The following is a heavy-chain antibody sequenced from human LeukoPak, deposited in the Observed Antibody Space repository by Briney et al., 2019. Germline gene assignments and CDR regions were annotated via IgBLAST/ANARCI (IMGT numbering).Heavy chain of an antibody. V-gene: IGHV4-59*01. D-gene: IGHD5-18*01. CDR3: AGALLYSYGANFDY. Sequence: SETLSLTCTVSGGSISSYYWSWLRQPPGKGLKWFGYIYYSGSTNYNPSLKSRVTISVDTSKNQFSLKLSSVTAADTAVYYCAGALLYSYGANFDYWGQGTLVTVSS. J-gene: IGHJ4*02. CDR2: IYYSGST. CDR1: GGSISSYY.